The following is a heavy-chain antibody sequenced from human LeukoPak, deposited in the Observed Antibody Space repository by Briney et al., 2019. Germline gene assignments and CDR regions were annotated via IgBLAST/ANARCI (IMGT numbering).Heavy chain of an antibody. V-gene: IGHV3-33*01. D-gene: IGHD4-17*01. J-gene: IGHJ5*02. CDR3: ARDGGYYGDYPINWFDP. Sequence: PGGSLRLSCAASGFTFSSYGMHWVRQAPGKGLEWVAVIWYDGSNKYYADSVKGRFTISRDNSKNTLYLQMNSLRAEDTAVYSCARDGGYYGDYPINWFDPWGQGTLVTVSS. CDR2: IWYDGSNK. CDR1: GFTFSSYG.